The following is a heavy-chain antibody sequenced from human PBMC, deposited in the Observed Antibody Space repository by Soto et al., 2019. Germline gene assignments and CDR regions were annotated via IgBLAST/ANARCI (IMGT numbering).Heavy chain of an antibody. CDR3: ARVYSSGWQIAYYYYYYMDV. CDR2: IWYDGSNK. CDR1: GFTFSSYG. D-gene: IGHD6-19*01. V-gene: IGHV3-33*01. Sequence: QVQLVESGGGVVQPGRSLRLSCAASGFTFSSYGMHWVRQAPGKGLEWVAVIWYDGSNKYYADSVKGRFTISRDNSKNTLYLQMNSLRAEDTAVYYCARVYSSGWQIAYYYYYYMDVWGKGTTVTVSS. J-gene: IGHJ6*03.